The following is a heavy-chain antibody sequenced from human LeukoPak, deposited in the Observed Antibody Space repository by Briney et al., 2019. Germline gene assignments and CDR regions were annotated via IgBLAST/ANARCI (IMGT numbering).Heavy chain of an antibody. Sequence: ASVKVSCKASGYTFTSYYMHWVRQAPGQGLEWMGIINPSGGSTSYAQKFQGRVTMTRDTSTSTVYMELSSLRSEDTAVYYCAREDYYDSSGYNNWFDPWGQGTLVTVSS. CDR1: GYTFTSYY. CDR3: AREDYYDSSGYNNWFDP. CDR2: INPSGGST. D-gene: IGHD3-22*01. J-gene: IGHJ5*02. V-gene: IGHV1-46*01.